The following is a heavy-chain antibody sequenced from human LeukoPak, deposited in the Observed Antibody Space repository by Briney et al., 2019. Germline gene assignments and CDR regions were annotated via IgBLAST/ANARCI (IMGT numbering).Heavy chain of an antibody. CDR2: IIPIFGTA. Sequence: GASVKVSCKASGGTFSSYAISWVRQAPRQGLEWMGGIIPIFGTANYAQKFQGRVTITADESTSTAYMELSSLRSEDTAVYYCATTLGIVDYYYYGMDVWGQGTTVTVSS. V-gene: IGHV1-69*13. CDR1: GGTFSSYA. CDR3: ATTLGIVDYYYYGMDV. D-gene: IGHD1-26*01. J-gene: IGHJ6*02.